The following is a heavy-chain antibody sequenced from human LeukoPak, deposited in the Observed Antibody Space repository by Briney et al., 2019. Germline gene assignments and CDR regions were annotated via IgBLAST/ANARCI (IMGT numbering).Heavy chain of an antibody. CDR1: GYSFTSYW. Sequence: KPGESLNISCKGSGYSFTSYWIGWVRQMPGKGLEWMGIIYPGDSDTRYSPSFQGQVTISADKSISTAYLQWSSLKASDTAMYYCARLIRPYCSSTSCPNNWFDPWGRGTLVTVSS. J-gene: IGHJ5*02. CDR2: IYPGDSDT. CDR3: ARLIRPYCSSTSCPNNWFDP. V-gene: IGHV5-51*01. D-gene: IGHD2-2*01.